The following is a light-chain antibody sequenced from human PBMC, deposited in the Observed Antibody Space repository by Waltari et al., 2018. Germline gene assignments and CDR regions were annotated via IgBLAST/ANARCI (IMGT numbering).Light chain of an antibody. CDR3: CSYAGSYTYV. V-gene: IGLV2-11*01. J-gene: IGLJ1*01. Sequence: QSPLTHPRPVPGSPGHTVTIPRPGTRTHLGVYNSYSWYQQHPGKAPKLMIYDVSKRPSGVPDRFSGSKSGNTASLTISGLQAEDEADYYCCSYAGSYTYVFGTGTKVTVL. CDR1: RTHLGVYNS. CDR2: DVS.